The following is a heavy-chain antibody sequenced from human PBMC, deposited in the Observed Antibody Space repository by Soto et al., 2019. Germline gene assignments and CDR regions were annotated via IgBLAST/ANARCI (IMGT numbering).Heavy chain of an antibody. D-gene: IGHD6-19*01. CDR2: ISYDGSNK. CDR3: AKDLSSGPPFDY. J-gene: IGHJ4*02. V-gene: IGHV3-30*18. CDR1: GFTFSSYG. Sequence: PGGSLRLSCAASGFTFSSYGMHWVRQAPGKGLEWVAVISYDGSNKYYADSVKGRFTISRDNSKNTLYLQMNSLRAEDTAVYYCAKDLSSGPPFDYWGQGTLVTVSS.